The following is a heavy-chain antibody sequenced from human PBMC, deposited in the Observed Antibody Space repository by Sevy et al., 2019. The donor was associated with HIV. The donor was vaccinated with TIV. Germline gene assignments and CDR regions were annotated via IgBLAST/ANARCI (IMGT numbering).Heavy chain of an antibody. CDR1: GYTFTSYD. D-gene: IGHD5-12*01. J-gene: IGHJ4*02. V-gene: IGHV1-8*01. Sequence: ASVKVSCKASGYTFTSYDINWVRQATGQGLEWMGWMNPNSGNTGYAQKFQGRVTMTRNTSICTAYMELGSRRSEDTAVYYCARLNPYGYSGYDLDFDYWGQGTLVTVSS. CDR3: ARLNPYGYSGYDLDFDY. CDR2: MNPNSGNT.